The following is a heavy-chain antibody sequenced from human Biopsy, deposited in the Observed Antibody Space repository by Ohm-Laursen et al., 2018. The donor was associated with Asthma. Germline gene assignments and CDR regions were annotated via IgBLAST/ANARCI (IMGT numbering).Heavy chain of an antibody. CDR3: ARGPELDV. Sequence: TLSLTCYVYPGSFSGFFWTWIRQSPGKGLEWIGETNEGGVTNNNPSLKSRVIISIDTYWNRVSLKLTSVTAADTAVYYCARGPELDVWGQGTTVTVSS. V-gene: IGHV4-34*01. J-gene: IGHJ6*02. CDR2: TNEGGVT. CDR1: PGSFSGFF.